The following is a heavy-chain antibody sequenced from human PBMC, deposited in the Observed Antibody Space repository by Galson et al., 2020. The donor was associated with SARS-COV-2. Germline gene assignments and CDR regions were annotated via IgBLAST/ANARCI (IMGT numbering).Heavy chain of an antibody. D-gene: IGHD2-2*01. J-gene: IGHJ4*02. CDR3: PRDSPAWQKLDN. CDR1: GFTSSTYG. CDR2: IRYDGGNK. Sequence: GGSLRLSCEVSGFTSSTYGMHLVRQAPAKGLEWLASIRYDGGNKYYGHSAKGRFTISRDNSKNTLYLQLDRVQPEDTAVYYCPRDSPAWQKLDNWGQGTLVTVCS. V-gene: IGHV3-30*02.